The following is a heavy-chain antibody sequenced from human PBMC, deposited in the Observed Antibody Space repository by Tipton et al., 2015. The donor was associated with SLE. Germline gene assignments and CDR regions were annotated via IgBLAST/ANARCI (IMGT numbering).Heavy chain of an antibody. D-gene: IGHD6-19*01. CDR1: GGSISSYY. V-gene: IGHV4-59*01. J-gene: IGHJ2*01. Sequence: LRLSCTVSGGSISSYYWSWIRQPPGKGLEWIGYIYYSGSTNYNPSLKSRVTISVDTSKNQFSLKLSPVTAADTAVYYCARDVSSGWYFDLWGRGTLVTVSS. CDR2: IYYSGST. CDR3: ARDVSSGWYFDL.